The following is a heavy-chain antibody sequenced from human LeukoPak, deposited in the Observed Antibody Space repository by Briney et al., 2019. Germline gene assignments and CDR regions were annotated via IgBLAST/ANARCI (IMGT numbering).Heavy chain of an antibody. CDR3: ARVSSSWYHYFDY. Sequence: GGSLRLSCAASGFTFSNFWLHWVRQAPGKGLEWVSRITSDGSNINYADSVQRRFTISRDNAKNTLYLQMNSLRAEDTAVYYCARVSSSWYHYFDYWGQGTLVTVSS. D-gene: IGHD6-13*01. CDR1: GFTFSNFW. V-gene: IGHV3-74*01. CDR2: ITSDGSNI. J-gene: IGHJ4*02.